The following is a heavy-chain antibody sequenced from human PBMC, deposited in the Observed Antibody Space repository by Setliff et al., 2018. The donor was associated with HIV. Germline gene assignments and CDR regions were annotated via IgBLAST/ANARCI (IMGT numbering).Heavy chain of an antibody. CDR2: INTETGNP. CDR3: ARVGSYWSTFDY. Sequence: ASVKVSCKASGYTFTTYGISWVRQAPGQGFEWMGWINTETGNPMYAKGFRGRFVFSLDTSVSTTYLQTNSLKAEDTAMYYCARVGSYWSTFDYWGQGALVTVSS. V-gene: IGHV7-4-1*02. CDR1: GYTFTTYG. J-gene: IGHJ4*02. D-gene: IGHD1-26*01.